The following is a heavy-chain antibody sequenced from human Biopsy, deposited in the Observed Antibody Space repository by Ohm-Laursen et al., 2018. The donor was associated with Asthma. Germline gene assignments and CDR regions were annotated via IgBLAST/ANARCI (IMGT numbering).Heavy chain of an antibody. CDR3: ARLSLNDSLDP. CDR1: GGSISSGDYY. CDR2: IYYSGST. V-gene: IGHV4-30-4*01. D-gene: IGHD1-1*01. Sequence: SQTLSLTCSVSGGSISSGDYYWSWIRQPPGKGLEWIGYIYYSGSTYYNPSLKSRVTISVDTSKNQLSLKLSSVTAADTAVFYCARLSLNDSLDPWGRGTLVTVSS. J-gene: IGHJ5*02.